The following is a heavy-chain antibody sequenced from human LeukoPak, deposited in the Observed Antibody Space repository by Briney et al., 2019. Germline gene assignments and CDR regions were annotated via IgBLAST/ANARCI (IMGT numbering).Heavy chain of an antibody. D-gene: IGHD3-3*01. J-gene: IGHJ4*02. Sequence: GGSLRLSCAASGFTFSSYAMSWVRQAPGKGLEWVSAISGSGGSTYYADSVKGRFTISRDNSKNTLYLQMNSLRAEDTAVYYCAKGGYDLWSGYYLDYWGQGTLVTVSS. CDR3: AKGGYDLWSGYYLDY. CDR1: GFTFSSYA. CDR2: ISGSGGST. V-gene: IGHV3-23*01.